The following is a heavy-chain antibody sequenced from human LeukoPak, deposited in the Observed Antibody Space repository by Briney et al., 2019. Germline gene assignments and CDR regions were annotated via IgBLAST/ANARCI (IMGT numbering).Heavy chain of an antibody. Sequence: PGGSLRLSCAASGFTFSNYAMSWVRQAPGKGLEWVGRIKTKADGGTTDYTAPVKGRFTISRDDSKNTLYLQMNSLKIEDTAVYYCTKTQVHVTFGLDYWGQGALVTVSS. CDR1: GFTFSNYA. CDR2: IKTKADGGTT. CDR3: TKTQVHVTFGLDY. D-gene: IGHD1-1*01. J-gene: IGHJ4*02. V-gene: IGHV3-15*01.